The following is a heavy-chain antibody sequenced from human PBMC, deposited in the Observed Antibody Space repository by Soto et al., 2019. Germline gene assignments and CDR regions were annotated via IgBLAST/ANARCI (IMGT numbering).Heavy chain of an antibody. J-gene: IGHJ4*02. Sequence: QVQLQQWGAGLLKPSETLSLTCAVYGGSFSGYYWSWIRQPPGKGLEWIGEINHSGSTNYNPSLKSRVTISVDTSKNQFSLKLSSVTAADTAVYYCASGLERTVDYWGQGTLVTVSS. D-gene: IGHD2-8*02. CDR1: GGSFSGYY. V-gene: IGHV4-34*01. CDR3: ASGLERTVDY. CDR2: INHSGST.